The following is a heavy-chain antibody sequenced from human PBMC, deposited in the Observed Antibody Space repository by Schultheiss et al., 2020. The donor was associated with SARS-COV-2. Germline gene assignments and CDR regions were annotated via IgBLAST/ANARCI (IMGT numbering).Heavy chain of an antibody. V-gene: IGHV3-30*12. CDR3: ASRDY. J-gene: IGHJ4*02. CDR2: ISYDGSNK. Sequence: GGSLRLSCAASGFTFSSYGMHWVRQAPGKGLEWVAVISYDGSNKYYADSVKGRFTISRDNSKNTLYLQMSSLRAEDTALYYCASRDYWGQGTLVTVSS. CDR1: GFTFSSYG.